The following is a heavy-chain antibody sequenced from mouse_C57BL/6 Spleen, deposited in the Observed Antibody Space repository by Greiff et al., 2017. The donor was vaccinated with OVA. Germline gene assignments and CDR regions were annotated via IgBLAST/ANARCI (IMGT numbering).Heavy chain of an antibody. V-gene: IGHV1-69*01. CDR3: ARETTVVAHYAMDY. Sequence: QVQLQQPGAELVMPGASVKLSCKASGYTFTSYWMHWVKQRPGQGLEWIGEIDPSDSYTNYNQKFKSKATLTVDKPSSTAYMQLSSLTSEDSAVYYCARETTVVAHYAMDYWGQGTSVTVSS. J-gene: IGHJ4*01. CDR1: GYTFTSYW. CDR2: IDPSDSYT. D-gene: IGHD1-1*01.